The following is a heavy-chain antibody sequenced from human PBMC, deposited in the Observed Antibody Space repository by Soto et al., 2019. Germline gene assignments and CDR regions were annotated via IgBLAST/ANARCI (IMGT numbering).Heavy chain of an antibody. V-gene: IGHV3-23*01. Sequence: GGSLRLSCAASGFTFSSYAMSWVRQAPGKGLEWVSAISGSGGSTYYADSVKGRFTISRDNSKNTLYLQMNSLRAEDTVVYICAKDPRRYYDSLTGSYCYYGMDVWGQGTTVTVSS. J-gene: IGHJ6*02. CDR3: AKDPRRYYDSLTGSYCYYGMDV. CDR1: GFTFSSYA. D-gene: IGHD3-9*01. CDR2: ISGSGGST.